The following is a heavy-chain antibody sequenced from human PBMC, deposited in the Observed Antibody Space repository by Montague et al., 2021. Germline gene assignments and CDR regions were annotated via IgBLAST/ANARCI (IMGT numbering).Heavy chain of an antibody. Sequence: SLRLSCAASGFTFGTYAMSWVRQAPGKGLEWVSGISGGGGSIYYADSVKGRFTISRDNSQNTLYLQMNSLRVEDTAKYYCGKGHMRDSFDILGQGTMVTVSS. CDR3: GKGHMRDSFDI. V-gene: IGHV3-23*01. CDR1: GFTFGTYA. J-gene: IGHJ3*02. CDR2: ISGGGGSI.